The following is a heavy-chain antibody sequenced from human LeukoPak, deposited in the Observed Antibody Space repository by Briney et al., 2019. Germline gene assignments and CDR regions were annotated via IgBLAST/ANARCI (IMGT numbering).Heavy chain of an antibody. D-gene: IGHD5-12*01. Sequence: GGSLRLSCAASGFTFSTYAMTWVRQAPGKGLDWVSAVRGSGTDTYYADSVKGRFTISRDNSKNTLYLQMNSLRAEDTAIYYCAKTSRRDSAYDSPFDYWGQGTLVTVSS. CDR1: GFTFSTYA. J-gene: IGHJ4*02. CDR3: AKTSRRDSAYDSPFDY. V-gene: IGHV3-23*01. CDR2: VRGSGTDT.